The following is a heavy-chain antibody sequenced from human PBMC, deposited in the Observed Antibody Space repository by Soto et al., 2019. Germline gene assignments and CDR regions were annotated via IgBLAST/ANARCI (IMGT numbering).Heavy chain of an antibody. V-gene: IGHV1-69*13. Sequence: GASVKVSCKASGYTFTSYGISWVRQAPGQGLEWMGWIIPIFGTANYAQKFQGRVTITADESTSTAYMELSSLRSEDTAVYYCARAFNAYCGGDCYPGLYYYYYGMDVWGQGTTVTVSS. CDR2: IIPIFGTA. J-gene: IGHJ6*02. D-gene: IGHD2-21*02. CDR1: GYTFTSYG. CDR3: ARAFNAYCGGDCYPGLYYYYYGMDV.